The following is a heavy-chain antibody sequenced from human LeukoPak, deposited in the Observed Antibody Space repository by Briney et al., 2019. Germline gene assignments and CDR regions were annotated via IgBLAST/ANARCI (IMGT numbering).Heavy chain of an antibody. V-gene: IGHV4-39*01. D-gene: IGHD3-10*01. Sequence: PSETLSLTCTVSGGSISSSSYYWGWIRQPPGKGLEWIGTIYYSGSTYYNPSLKSRVTISMDTSKNQFSLRLSSVTAADTAVYYCASYYASGVSAYDYFGMDVWGKGTTVTVSS. J-gene: IGHJ6*04. CDR2: IYYSGST. CDR1: GGSISSSSYY. CDR3: ASYYASGVSAYDYFGMDV.